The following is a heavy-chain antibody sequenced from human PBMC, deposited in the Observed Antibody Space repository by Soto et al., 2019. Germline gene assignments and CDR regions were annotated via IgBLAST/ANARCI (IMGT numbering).Heavy chain of an antibody. D-gene: IGHD6-6*01. CDR2: MNPNSGNT. J-gene: IGHJ6*02. CDR1: GYTFTSYD. Sequence: ASVKVSCKASGYTFTSYDINWVRQATGQGLGWMGWMNPNSGNTGYAQKFQGRVTMTRNTSISTAYMELSSLRSEDTAVYYCARFRAAPYYYGMDVWGQGTTVTVSS. V-gene: IGHV1-8*01. CDR3: ARFRAAPYYYGMDV.